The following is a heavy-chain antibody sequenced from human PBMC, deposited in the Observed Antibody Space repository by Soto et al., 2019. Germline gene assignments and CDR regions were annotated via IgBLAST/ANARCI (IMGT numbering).Heavy chain of an antibody. D-gene: IGHD6-13*01. CDR3: ARDLSSSWSPGRFDP. V-gene: IGHV4-31*03. Sequence: SETLSLTCTVSGGSISSGGYYWSWIRQHPGKGLEWIGYIYYSGSTYYNPSLKSRVTISVDTSKNQFSLKLSSVTAADTAVYYCARDLSSSWSPGRFDPWGQGTLVTVSS. J-gene: IGHJ5*02. CDR2: IYYSGST. CDR1: GGSISSGGYY.